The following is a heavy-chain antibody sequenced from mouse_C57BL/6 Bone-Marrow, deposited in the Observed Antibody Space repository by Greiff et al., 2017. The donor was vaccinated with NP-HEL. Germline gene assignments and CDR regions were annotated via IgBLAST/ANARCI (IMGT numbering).Heavy chain of an antibody. V-gene: IGHV1-18*01. J-gene: IGHJ3*01. CDR3: AGEENFHHYYGSSSFAY. CDR2: INPNNGGT. CDR1: GYTFTDYN. D-gene: IGHD1-1*01. Sequence: EVQLQQSGPELVKPGASVKIPCKASGYTFTDYNMDWVKQSHGKSLEWIGDINPNNGGTTYNQKFKGKAPLTVDKSSSPAYMELRSLTSMDTAVYYCAGEENFHHYYGSSSFAYWGQGTLVTVSA.